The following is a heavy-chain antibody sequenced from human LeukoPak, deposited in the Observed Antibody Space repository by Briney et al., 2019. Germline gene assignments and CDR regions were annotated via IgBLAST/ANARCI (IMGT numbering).Heavy chain of an antibody. D-gene: IGHD2/OR15-2a*01. Sequence: GGSLRLSCAASGFTFSSYAMNWVRQAPGKGLEWVSRISGSGGSTYYADSVKGRFTISRDSSKNTLYLQMNSLRAEDTAIYYCAKDQANRFRQYGMDVWGQGTTVTVSS. V-gene: IGHV3-23*01. CDR2: ISGSGGST. CDR1: GFTFSSYA. J-gene: IGHJ6*02. CDR3: AKDQANRFRQYGMDV.